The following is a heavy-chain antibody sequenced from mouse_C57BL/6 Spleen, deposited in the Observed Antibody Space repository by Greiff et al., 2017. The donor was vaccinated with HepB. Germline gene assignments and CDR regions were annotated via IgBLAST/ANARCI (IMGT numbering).Heavy chain of an antibody. CDR2: INPNNGGT. CDR3: ARGPRQLRLRLDY. V-gene: IGHV1-18*01. J-gene: IGHJ4*01. Sequence: EVQLQQSGPELVKPGASVKIPCKASGYTFTDYNMDWVKQSHGKSLEWIGDINPNNGGTSYNQKFKGKATLTVDKSSSTAYMELRSLTSEDTAVDYCARGPRQLRLRLDYWGQGTSGTVSS. D-gene: IGHD3-2*02. CDR1: GYTFTDYN.